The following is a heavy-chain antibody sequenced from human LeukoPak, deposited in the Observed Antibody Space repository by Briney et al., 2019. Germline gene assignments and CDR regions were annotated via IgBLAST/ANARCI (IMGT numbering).Heavy chain of an antibody. V-gene: IGHV4-4*02. CDR3: ARASRLLPADY. D-gene: IGHD2-21*01. CDR1: GGSISSSNW. J-gene: IGHJ4*02. Sequence: PSETLSLTCAVSGGSISSSNWWSWVRQPPGKGLEWIGEIYHSGSTNYNSSPKSRVTISVDTSKNQFSLKLSSVTAADTAVYYCARASRLLPADYWGQGTLVTVSS. CDR2: IYHSGST.